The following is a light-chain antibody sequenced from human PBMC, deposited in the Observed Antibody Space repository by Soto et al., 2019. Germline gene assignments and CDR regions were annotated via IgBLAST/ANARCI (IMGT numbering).Light chain of an antibody. J-gene: IGLJ2*01. V-gene: IGLV2-14*03. CDR2: DVS. CDR1: SADIGAFNY. CDR3: SSYSTSSALV. Sequence: QSVLTQPASVSGSPGQSITISCAGTSADIGAFNYVSWYQHHPGKAPKLLIYDVSDRSSGVSTRFSASKSANTASLTISGLQADDEADYYCSSYSTSSALVFGGGTKVTVL.